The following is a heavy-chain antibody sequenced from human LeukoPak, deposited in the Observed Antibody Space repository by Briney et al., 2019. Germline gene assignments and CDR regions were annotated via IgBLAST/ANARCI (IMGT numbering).Heavy chain of an antibody. D-gene: IGHD2/OR15-2a*01. J-gene: IGHJ5*02. CDR3: TIDWGNIGVDH. Sequence: GGSLRLSCDDSGFFFIVFWRRWGRQAPGKGLVWVSRIRSDGTTTDYADSVKGRFTISRDNVKNTLYLQMNSLRVEDSAVYYCTIDWGNIGVDHWGGGTLVTVSS. CDR1: GFFFIVFW. V-gene: IGHV3-74*01. CDR2: IRSDGTTT.